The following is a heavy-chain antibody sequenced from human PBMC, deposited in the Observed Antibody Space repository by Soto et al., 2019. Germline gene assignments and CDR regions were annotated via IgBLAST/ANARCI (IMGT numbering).Heavy chain of an antibody. Sequence: ASVKVSCKASGYTFTSYAMHWVRQAPGQRLEWMGWTNAGNGNTKYSQKFQGRVTITRDTSASTAYMELSSLRSEDTAVYYCARVGWVRQWLVMTDFQHWGQGTLVTVSS. CDR1: GYTFTSYA. J-gene: IGHJ1*01. D-gene: IGHD6-19*01. CDR2: TNAGNGNT. V-gene: IGHV1-3*01. CDR3: ARVGWVRQWLVMTDFQH.